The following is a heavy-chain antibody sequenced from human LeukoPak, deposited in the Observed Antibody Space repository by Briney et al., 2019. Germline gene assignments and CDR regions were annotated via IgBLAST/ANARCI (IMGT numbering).Heavy chain of an antibody. Sequence: GGSLRLSCAASGFTFSSYAMSWVRQAPGKGLEWVSTLSGGGGTTYYADSVKGRFTISKDNAKNSLYLQMNSLRAEDTALYHCARNNGMDVWGQGTTVIVSS. V-gene: IGHV3-23*01. CDR1: GFTFSSYA. J-gene: IGHJ6*02. CDR2: LSGGGGTT. CDR3: ARNNGMDV.